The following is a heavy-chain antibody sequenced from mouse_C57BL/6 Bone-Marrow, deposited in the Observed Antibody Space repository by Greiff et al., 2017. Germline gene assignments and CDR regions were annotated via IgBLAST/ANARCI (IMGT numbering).Heavy chain of an antibody. Sequence: VQLQQSGAELVRPGASVKLSCTASGFNIKDDYMHWVKQRPEQGLEWIGWIDPENGDTEYASKFQGKATITADTSSNTAYLQLSSLTSEDTAVYYCTTYDGNSAWFAYWGQGTLVTVSA. D-gene: IGHD2-1*01. CDR1: GFNIKDDY. CDR3: TTYDGNSAWFAY. J-gene: IGHJ3*01. CDR2: IDPENGDT. V-gene: IGHV14-4*01.